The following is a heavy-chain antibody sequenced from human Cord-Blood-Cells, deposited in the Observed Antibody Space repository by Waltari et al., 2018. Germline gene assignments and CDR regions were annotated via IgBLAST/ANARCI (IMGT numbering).Heavy chain of an antibody. Sequence: QVQLVQSGAEVKKPGASVKVSCKASGYTFTSYDINWVRQATGQGLEWMGWMNPNSGNTGYAQKFQGRVTMTRNTSISTAYMELISLRSEDTAVYYCARMSTVTTVPGMDVWGQGTTVTVSS. J-gene: IGHJ6*02. D-gene: IGHD4-17*01. CDR1: GYTFTSYD. CDR2: MNPNSGNT. V-gene: IGHV1-8*01. CDR3: ARMSTVTTVPGMDV.